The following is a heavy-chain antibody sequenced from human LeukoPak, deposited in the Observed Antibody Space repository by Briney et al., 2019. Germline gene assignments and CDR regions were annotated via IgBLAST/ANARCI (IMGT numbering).Heavy chain of an antibody. J-gene: IGHJ4*02. CDR2: IYYSGST. Sequence: PSETLSLTCTVSGGSISSSSYYWGWIRQPPGKGLEWIGSIYYSGSTYYNPSLKSRVTISVDTSKNQFSLKLSSVTAADTAVYYCARLFPAFPVDYWGQGTLVTVSS. CDR3: ARLFPAFPVDY. CDR1: GGSISSSSYY. D-gene: IGHD2/OR15-2a*01. V-gene: IGHV4-39*01.